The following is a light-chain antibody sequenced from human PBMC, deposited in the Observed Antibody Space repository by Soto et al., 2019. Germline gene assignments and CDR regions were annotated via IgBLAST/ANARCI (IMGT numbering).Light chain of an antibody. CDR3: KKYGSLPPT. CDR1: ENVSNDH. J-gene: IGKJ1*01. V-gene: IGKV3-20*01. Sequence: EIVLTQSPGTLSLSPGERATLSCRASENVSNDHLAWYQRKPGQAPRLLIYGASYRATDIAYRFSGSWSGTDFAYTTASLDEEEFAVYVFKKYGSLPPTFG. CDR2: GAS.